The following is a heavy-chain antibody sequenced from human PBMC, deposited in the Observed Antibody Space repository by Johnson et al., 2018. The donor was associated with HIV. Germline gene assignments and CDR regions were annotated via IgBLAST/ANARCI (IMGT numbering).Heavy chain of an antibody. J-gene: IGHJ3*02. Sequence: VQLVESGGGVVQPGRSLRLSCAASGFTFSSYAMHWVRQAPGKGLEWVAVISYDGSNKYYADSVKGRFTISRDNSKNTLYLQMNSLRAEDTAVYYCARSGHYELNAFDIWGQGTMVTVSS. D-gene: IGHD4-17*01. CDR1: GFTFSSYA. V-gene: IGHV3-30-3*01. CDR2: ISYDGSNK. CDR3: ARSGHYELNAFDI.